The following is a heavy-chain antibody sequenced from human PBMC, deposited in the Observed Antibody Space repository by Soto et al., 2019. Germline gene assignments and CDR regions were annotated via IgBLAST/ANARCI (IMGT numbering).Heavy chain of an antibody. CDR1: GGTFSSYA. V-gene: IGHV1-69*12. Sequence: QVQLVQSGAEVKKPRSSVKVSCKASGGTFSSYAISWVRQAPGQGLEWMGGIIPIFGTANYAQKFQGRVTITADESTSTAYMELSSLRSEDTAVYYCARDKYYYDRNWYFDLWGRGTLVTVSS. D-gene: IGHD3-22*01. CDR3: ARDKYYYDRNWYFDL. CDR2: IIPIFGTA. J-gene: IGHJ2*01.